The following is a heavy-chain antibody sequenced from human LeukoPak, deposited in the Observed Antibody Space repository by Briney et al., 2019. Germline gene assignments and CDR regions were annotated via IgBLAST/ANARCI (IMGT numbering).Heavy chain of an antibody. V-gene: IGHV1-46*01. CDR1: GYTFTNYY. CDR3: AREGAAEAKNFDY. Sequence: ASVKVSCKASGYTFTNYYVHWMRQAPGQGLEWVGIINLNAVTTRYAQKFQGRITVTRDTSTSTVYMELSSLRSEDTAVYFCAREGAAEAKNFDYWGQGTLVIVSS. J-gene: IGHJ4*02. D-gene: IGHD6-25*01. CDR2: INLNAVTT.